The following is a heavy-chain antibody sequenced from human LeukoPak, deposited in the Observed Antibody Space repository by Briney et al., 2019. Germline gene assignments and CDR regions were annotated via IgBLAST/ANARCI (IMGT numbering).Heavy chain of an antibody. J-gene: IGHJ4*02. V-gene: IGHV6-1*01. CDR3: ARDRSSSWYVDQYYFDY. CDR2: TYYRSKWYN. D-gene: IGHD6-13*01. Sequence: SQTLSLTCAISGDSVSSNSAAWNRIRQSPSRGLEWLGRTYYRSKWYNDYAVSVKSRITINPDTSKNQFSLQLNSVTPEDTAVYYCARDRSSSWYVDQYYFDYWGQGTLVTVSS. CDR1: GDSVSSNSAA.